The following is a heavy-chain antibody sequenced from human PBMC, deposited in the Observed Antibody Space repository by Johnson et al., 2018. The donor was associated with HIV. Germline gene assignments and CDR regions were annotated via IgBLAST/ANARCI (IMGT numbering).Heavy chain of an antibody. Sequence: VQLVESGGGLVQPGGSLRLSCVASELTSSNYAISWVRQPPGKGLEWVATIKTDGSEKYYVDSVKGRFTMSRDTAKNSLYLHMNSLGADDTALYYCGRHGEWNFDIWGQGTVVTVAS. V-gene: IGHV3-7*05. CDR1: ELTSSNYA. CDR2: IKTDGSEK. J-gene: IGHJ3*02. CDR3: GRHGEWNFDI. D-gene: IGHD3-3*01.